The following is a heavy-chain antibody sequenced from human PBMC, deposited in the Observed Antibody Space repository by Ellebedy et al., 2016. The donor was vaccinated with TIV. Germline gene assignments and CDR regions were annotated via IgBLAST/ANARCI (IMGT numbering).Heavy chain of an antibody. CDR3: SRDEVTGTDY. Sequence: PGGSLRLSCAASGSSFSRYGFQWIPQAPGQGLEWVSSISSSSQYIYYADSVKGRFIIARDNAKNSLYLEMKSLRVEDTAVYFCSRDEVTGTDYWGQGTLVIVSS. CDR1: GSSFSRYG. V-gene: IGHV3-21*06. CDR2: ISSSSQYI. D-gene: IGHD1-14*01. J-gene: IGHJ4*02.